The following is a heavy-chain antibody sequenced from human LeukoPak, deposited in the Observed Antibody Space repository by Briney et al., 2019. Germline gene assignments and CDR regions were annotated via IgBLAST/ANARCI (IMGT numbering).Heavy chain of an antibody. Sequence: PGGSLRLSRVASGFSFSSYGMHWVRQAPGKGLEWVALISYDGSNKYYADSVKGRFTISRDNSKNTLYLQMNSLRAEDTAVYYCARDKGKNYFDYWGQGTLVTVSS. CDR1: GFSFSSYG. CDR3: ARDKGKNYFDY. V-gene: IGHV3-30*03. CDR2: ISYDGSNK. J-gene: IGHJ4*02.